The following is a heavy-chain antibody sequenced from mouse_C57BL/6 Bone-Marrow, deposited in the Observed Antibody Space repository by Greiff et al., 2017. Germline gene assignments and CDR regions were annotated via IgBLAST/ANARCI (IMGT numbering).Heavy chain of an antibody. Sequence: QVQLQQSGAELVRPGTSVKVSCKASGYAFTNYLIEWVKQRPGQGLEWIGVINPGSGGTNYNEKFKGKATLTADKSSSTAYMQLSSLTSEDSAVYFCAREAIYYQCAYWGQGTLVTVSA. CDR1: GYAFTNYL. D-gene: IGHD2-1*01. J-gene: IGHJ3*01. CDR2: INPGSGGT. V-gene: IGHV1-54*01. CDR3: AREAIYYQCAY.